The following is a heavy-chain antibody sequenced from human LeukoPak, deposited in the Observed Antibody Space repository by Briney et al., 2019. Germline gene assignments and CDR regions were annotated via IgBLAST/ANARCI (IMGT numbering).Heavy chain of an antibody. CDR3: ARARWTSTVTTYYLDF. D-gene: IGHD4-17*01. CDR2: INAGNGKT. V-gene: IGHV1-3*01. J-gene: IGHJ4*02. CDR1: GYIFTDYA. Sequence: ASVEVSCKASGYIFTDYAIQWVRQAPGQGLEWMGWINAGNGKTKYSQKFQGRVTITRDTSASTAYMELSGLRSDDTAVYYCARARWTSTVTTYYLDFWGQGTLVTVSS.